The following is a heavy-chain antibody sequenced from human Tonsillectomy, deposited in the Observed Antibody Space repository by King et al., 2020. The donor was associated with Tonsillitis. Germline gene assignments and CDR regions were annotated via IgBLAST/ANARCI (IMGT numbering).Heavy chain of an antibody. J-gene: IGHJ4*02. CDR2: MNPNSGNT. CDR3: ARGIGKYYDFWSGYSNPTDYFDY. V-gene: IGHV1-8*01. CDR1: GYTFTSYD. D-gene: IGHD3-3*01. Sequence: QLVQSGAEVKKPGASVKVSCKASGYTFTSYDINWVRQATGQGLEWMGWMNPNSGNTGYAQKFQGRVTMTRNTSISTAYMELSSLRSEDTAVYYCARGIGKYYDFWSGYSNPTDYFDYWGQGTLVTVSS.